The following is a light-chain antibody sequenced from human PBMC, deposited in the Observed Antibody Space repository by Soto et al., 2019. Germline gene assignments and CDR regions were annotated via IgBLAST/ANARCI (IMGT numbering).Light chain of an antibody. CDR3: QQGST. J-gene: IGKJ1*01. Sequence: DIQMTQSPSTLSASVGDRVTITCRASQSISSWLAWYQQKPGKAPKLLIYDASSLKSGVPSRFSGSGSGTEFPLTISSLQPDGFATYYCQQGSTFGQGTKVEIK. V-gene: IGKV1-5*01. CDR2: DAS. CDR1: QSISSW.